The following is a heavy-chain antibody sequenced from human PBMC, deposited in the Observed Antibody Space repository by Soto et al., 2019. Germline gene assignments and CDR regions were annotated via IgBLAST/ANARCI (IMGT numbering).Heavy chain of an antibody. CDR1: GFSLRRFS. CDR3: ARGDREDIAVVIGVRPGEYGVDV. CDR2: ISQDGSNK. J-gene: IGHJ6*02. V-gene: IGHV3-30-3*01. Sequence: GGSPRPSCSAPGFSLRRFSLYWGPPGPGKGAEGVGVISQDGSNKFYRNSLKGRFTIPRDNSKNTLYLQKNSLRYGDTAVYYCARGDREDIAVVIGVRPGEYGVDVWGQGTTVTVSS. D-gene: IGHD2-15*01.